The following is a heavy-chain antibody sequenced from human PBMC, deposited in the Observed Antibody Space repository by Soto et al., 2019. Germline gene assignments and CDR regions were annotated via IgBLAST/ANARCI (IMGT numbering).Heavy chain of an antibody. D-gene: IGHD5-18*01. CDR1: GYPFTSYG. CDR2: ISAYNGNT. CDR3: ARDIRYSYGSGGWYFDY. Sequence: XSVKVSCKASGYPFTSYGIIWVRQSPGQGLEWMGWISAYNGNTNYAQKLQGRVTMTTDTSTSTAYMELRSLRSDDTAVYYCARDIRYSYGSGGWYFDYWGQGTLVTVSS. J-gene: IGHJ4*02. V-gene: IGHV1-18*04.